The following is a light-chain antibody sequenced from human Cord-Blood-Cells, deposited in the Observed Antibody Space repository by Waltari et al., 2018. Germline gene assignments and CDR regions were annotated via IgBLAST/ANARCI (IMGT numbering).Light chain of an antibody. CDR3: SSYTSSSTVV. J-gene: IGLJ2*01. CDR2: DVS. V-gene: IGLV2-14*01. Sequence: QSALTQPASVSGSPGQSITISCTGTSSDVGGHNYVSWYQQHPGKAPKLMIYDVSNRPSGVSNRVSGSKSGNTASLTISGLQAEDEADYYCSSYTSSSTVVFGGGTKLTVL. CDR1: SSDVGGHNY.